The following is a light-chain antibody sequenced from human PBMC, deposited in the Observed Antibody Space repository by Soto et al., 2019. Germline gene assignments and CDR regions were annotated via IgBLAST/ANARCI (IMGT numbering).Light chain of an antibody. CDR2: RNN. V-gene: IGLV1-47*01. CDR3: AAWDDSLSGHYV. CDR1: SSNIGSNY. Sequence: QAVVTQPPSASGTPGQRVTISCSGSSSNIGSNYVYWYQQLPGTAPKLLIYRNNQRPSGVPDRFSGSKSGTSASLAISGLRSEDKADYYCAAWDDSLSGHYVFGTGTKLTVL. J-gene: IGLJ1*01.